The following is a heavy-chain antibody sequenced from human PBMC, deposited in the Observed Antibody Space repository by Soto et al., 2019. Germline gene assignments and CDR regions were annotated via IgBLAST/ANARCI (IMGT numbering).Heavy chain of an antibody. V-gene: IGHV4-59*01. CDR3: ARVRGYCSSTSCYKVWFDP. J-gene: IGHJ5*02. D-gene: IGHD2-2*02. CDR1: GGSISSYY. CDR2: IYYSGST. Sequence: PSETLSLTCTVSGGSISSYYWSWIRQPPGKGLEWIGYIYYSGSTNYNPSLKSRVTISVDTSKNQFSLKLSSVTAADTAVYYCARVRGYCSSTSCYKVWFDPWGQGTLVTVSS.